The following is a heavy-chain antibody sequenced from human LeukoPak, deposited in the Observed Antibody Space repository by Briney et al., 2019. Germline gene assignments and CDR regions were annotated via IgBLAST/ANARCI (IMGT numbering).Heavy chain of an antibody. Sequence: GGSLRLSCAASGFIFSSYWMSWVRQAPGKGLEWVANIKQGGSERYYVDSVKGRFTISRDNAKNSLYLQMNSLRAEDTAVYYCGRVGGDYYFDYWGQGTLVTVSS. V-gene: IGHV3-7*01. D-gene: IGHD3-16*01. J-gene: IGHJ4*02. CDR3: GRVGGDYYFDY. CDR2: IKQGGSER. CDR1: GFIFSSYW.